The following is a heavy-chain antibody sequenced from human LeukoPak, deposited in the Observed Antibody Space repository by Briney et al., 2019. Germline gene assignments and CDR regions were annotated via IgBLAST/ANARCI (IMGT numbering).Heavy chain of an antibody. Sequence: SETLSLTCAVYGGAFSGYYWSWIRQPPGKGLEWIGEINHSGSTNYNPSLKSRVTISVDTSKNQFSLKLSSVTAADTAVYYCARAGTYDFWSGYYRWWFDPWGQGTLVTVSS. J-gene: IGHJ5*02. CDR3: ARAGTYDFWSGYYRWWFDP. CDR2: INHSGST. D-gene: IGHD3-3*01. V-gene: IGHV4-34*01. CDR1: GGAFSGYY.